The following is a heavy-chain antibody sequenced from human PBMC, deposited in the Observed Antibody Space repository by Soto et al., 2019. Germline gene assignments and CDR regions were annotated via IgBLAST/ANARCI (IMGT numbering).Heavy chain of an antibody. CDR2: ITHSGMT. Sequence: QVQLQESGPGLLKPSQTLSLTCAVSGDSISSGGYSWTWIRQPPGEGLEWIGYITHSGMTNYNPSLKSRTTISRARSKTQFSLHLRSLTAADTAVYFGVSASDALSMDVWGQGTTVAVSS. D-gene: IGHD3-10*01. CDR3: VSASDALSMDV. J-gene: IGHJ6*02. V-gene: IGHV4-30-2*01. CDR1: GDSISSGGYS.